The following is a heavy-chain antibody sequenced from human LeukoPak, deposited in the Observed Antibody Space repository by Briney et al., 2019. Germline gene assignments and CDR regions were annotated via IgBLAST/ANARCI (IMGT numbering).Heavy chain of an antibody. CDR2: IIPIFGTA. J-gene: IGHJ3*02. CDR3: AREGEYSSSHDAFDI. V-gene: IGHV1-69*01. CDR1: GGTFSSYA. Sequence: SVKVSCKASGGTFSSYAISWVRQAPGQGLEWMGGIIPIFGTANYAQKFQGRVTITADESTSTAYMELSSLRSEDTAVYYCAREGEYSSSHDAFDIWGQGTMVTVSS. D-gene: IGHD6-6*01.